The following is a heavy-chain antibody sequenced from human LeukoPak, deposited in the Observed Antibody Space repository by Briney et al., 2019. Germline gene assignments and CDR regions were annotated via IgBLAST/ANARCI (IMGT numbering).Heavy chain of an antibody. CDR3: ARLGYCSSTSCFFKWFDP. Sequence: SETLSLTCAVYGGSFSGYYWSWIRQPPGKGLEWIGEINHSGSTNYNPSLKSRVTISVDTSKNQFSLKLSSVTAADTAVYYCARLGYCSSTSCFFKWFDPWGQGTPVTVSS. CDR1: GGSFSGYY. J-gene: IGHJ5*02. D-gene: IGHD2-2*01. CDR2: INHSGST. V-gene: IGHV4-34*01.